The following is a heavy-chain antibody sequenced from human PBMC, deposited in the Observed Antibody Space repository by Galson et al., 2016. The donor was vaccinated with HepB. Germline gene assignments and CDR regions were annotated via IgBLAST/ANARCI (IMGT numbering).Heavy chain of an antibody. J-gene: IGHJ6*02. Sequence: SLRLSCAASGFTFSKYTMHWVRQAPGKGLEWVALIPYDGRNIYYADSVKGQFFISRDNSKNTLYLQMNSLRPEDTAVYYCARDRDQQLPDYIFYYYGMDVWGQGTTVTVSS. CDR1: GFTFSKYT. V-gene: IGHV3-30*04. CDR3: ARDRDQQLPDYIFYYYGMDV. CDR2: IPYDGRNI. D-gene: IGHD6-13*01.